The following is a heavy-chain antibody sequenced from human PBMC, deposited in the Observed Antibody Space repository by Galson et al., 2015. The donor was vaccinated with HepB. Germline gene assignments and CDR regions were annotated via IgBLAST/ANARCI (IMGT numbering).Heavy chain of an antibody. CDR2: VWPDGSST. J-gene: IGHJ5*02. D-gene: IGHD5-18*01. CDR1: GFTFSSSG. V-gene: IGHV3-33*01. Sequence: SLRLSCAASGFTFSSSGMHWVRQAPDKGLEWVAVVWPDGSSTEYGDSVKGRFTISRDNSKNTLYLQMNSLRAEDTGVYYCARYGGGFDPSGQGTLVTASS. CDR3: ARYGGGFDP.